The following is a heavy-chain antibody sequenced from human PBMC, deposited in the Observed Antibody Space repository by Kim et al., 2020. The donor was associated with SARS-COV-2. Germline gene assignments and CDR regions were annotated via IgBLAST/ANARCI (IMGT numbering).Heavy chain of an antibody. V-gene: IGHV4-31*03. CDR3: ASGQGLITMIVVVVGAFDY. CDR2: IYYSGST. CDR1: GGSISSGGYY. D-gene: IGHD3-22*01. J-gene: IGHJ4*02. Sequence: SETLSLTCTVSGGSISSGGYYWTWIRQHPGKGLEWIGYIYYSGSTYYNPSLKSRVTISVDTSKNQFSLKLSSVSAADTAVYYCASGQGLITMIVVVVGAFDYWCQRTLVTVYS.